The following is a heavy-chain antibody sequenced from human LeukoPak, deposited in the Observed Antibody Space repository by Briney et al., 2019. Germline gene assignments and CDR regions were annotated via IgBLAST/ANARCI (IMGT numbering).Heavy chain of an antibody. Sequence: PGGSLRLSCAASGFTFSSYAMSWVRQAPGKGLEWVSAISGSGGSTNYADSVKGRFTISRANSKNTLYLQMNSLRAEHTAVYYCAKEPIGVVVAATYGFDYWGQGTLVTVSS. J-gene: IGHJ4*02. CDR2: ISGSGGST. D-gene: IGHD2-15*01. CDR3: AKEPIGVVVAATYGFDY. CDR1: GFTFSSYA. V-gene: IGHV3-23*01.